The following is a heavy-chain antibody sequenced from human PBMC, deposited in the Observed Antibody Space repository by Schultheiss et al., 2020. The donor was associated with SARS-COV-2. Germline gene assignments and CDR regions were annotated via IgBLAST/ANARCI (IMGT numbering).Heavy chain of an antibody. J-gene: IGHJ6*02. Sequence: GGSLRLSCAASGFTFSSYWMSWVRQAPGKGLVWVSRINSDGSSTSYADSVKGRFTISRDNAKNTLYLQMNSLRAEDTAVYYCARDHCSGGSCYSVFPFPVGMDVWGQGTTVTVAS. CDR1: GFTFSSYW. V-gene: IGHV3-74*01. D-gene: IGHD2-15*01. CDR3: ARDHCSGGSCYSVFPFPVGMDV. CDR2: INSDGSST.